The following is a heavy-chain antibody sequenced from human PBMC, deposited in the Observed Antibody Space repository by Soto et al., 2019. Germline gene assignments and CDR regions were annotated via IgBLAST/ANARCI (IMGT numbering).Heavy chain of an antibody. D-gene: IGHD7-27*01. Sequence: GASVKVSCKAAGYTFNAYSMHWVRQAPGQGLEWMGMINPSGDSTTYAQNFQGRVTMTRDTSTTTVYMGLSGLRSEDTAVYYCARDWALDYWGQGTLVTVSS. V-gene: IGHV1-46*02. CDR2: INPSGDST. J-gene: IGHJ4*02. CDR3: ARDWALDY. CDR1: GYTFNAYS.